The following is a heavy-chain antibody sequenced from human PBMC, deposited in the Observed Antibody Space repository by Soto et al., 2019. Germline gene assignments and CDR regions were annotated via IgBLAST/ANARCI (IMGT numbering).Heavy chain of an antibody. CDR1: GFTFSSYG. Sequence: QVQLVEAGGGVVQPGRSLRLSCAASGFTFSSYGMHWVRQAPGKGLEWVAVISYDGSNKYYADSVKGRFTISRDNSKNTLYLQMNSLRAEDTAVYYCAKDPADLWGRGTLVTVSS. CDR3: AKDPADL. CDR2: ISYDGSNK. V-gene: IGHV3-30*18. J-gene: IGHJ2*01.